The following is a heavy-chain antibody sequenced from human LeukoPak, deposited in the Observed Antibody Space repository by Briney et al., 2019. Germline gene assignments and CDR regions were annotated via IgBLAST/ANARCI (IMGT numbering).Heavy chain of an antibody. V-gene: IGHV1-18*01. Sequence: ASVKVSCKASGYTFTSYGISWVRQAPGQGLEWMGWISAYNGNTNYAQKLQGRVTMTTDTSTSTACMELRSLRSDDTAVYYCAREGYCSSTSSPKQRYYYYYGMDVWGQGTTVTVSS. CDR1: GYTFTSYG. CDR3: AREGYCSSTSSPKQRYYYYYGMDV. D-gene: IGHD2-2*01. J-gene: IGHJ6*02. CDR2: ISAYNGNT.